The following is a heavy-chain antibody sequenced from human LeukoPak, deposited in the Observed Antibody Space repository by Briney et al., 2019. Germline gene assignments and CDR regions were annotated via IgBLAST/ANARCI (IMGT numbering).Heavy chain of an antibody. Sequence: PSETLSLTCTVAGHSISNYDWSWIRKSPWKGLEWIGYIYYSGSTNYNPSLKSRVTISVDTSKNQFSLRLSSVTAADTAVYYCARGTAVAGTWGQGTLVTVSS. CDR3: ARGTAVAGT. V-gene: IGHV4-59*01. CDR2: IYYSGST. D-gene: IGHD6-19*01. CDR1: GHSISNYD. J-gene: IGHJ5*02.